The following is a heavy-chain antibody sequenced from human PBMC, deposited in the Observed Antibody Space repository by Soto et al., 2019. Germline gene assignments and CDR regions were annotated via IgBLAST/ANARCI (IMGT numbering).Heavy chain of an antibody. CDR3: TRLISAAQDY. J-gene: IGHJ4*02. CDR2: IRDRAYNYAT. D-gene: IGHD3-10*01. CDR1: GFVFKDSS. V-gene: IGHV3-73*01. Sequence: EVLLVESGGGVVQPGGSLKLSCAASGFVFKDSSIHWVRQASGKGLEWVGRIRDRAYNYATAYTASVKGRFTISRDESNTTAYLQMPRLKTEDTAIYYCTRLISAAQDYWGQGTLVTVSS.